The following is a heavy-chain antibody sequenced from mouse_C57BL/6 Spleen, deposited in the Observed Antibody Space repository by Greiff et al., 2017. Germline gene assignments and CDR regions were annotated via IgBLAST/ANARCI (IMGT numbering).Heavy chain of an antibody. Sequence: QVQLQQPGTELVKPGASVKLSCKASGYTFTSYWMHWVKQRPGQGLEWIGNINPSNGGTNYNEKFKSKATLTVDKATSTAYMQIVSLTSEDSAVYYCARDYDRWIFDYWGQGTTLTVSS. CDR3: ARDYDRWIFDY. CDR2: INPSNGGT. V-gene: IGHV1-53*01. J-gene: IGHJ2*01. CDR1: GYTFTSYW. D-gene: IGHD2-4*01.